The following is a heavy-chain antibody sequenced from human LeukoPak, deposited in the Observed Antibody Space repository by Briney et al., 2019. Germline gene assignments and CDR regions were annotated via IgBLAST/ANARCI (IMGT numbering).Heavy chain of an antibody. CDR3: ARGVSFVY. CDR2: INHSGST. Sequence: SETLSLTCAVSGWSFSGYYWSWIRQPPGKGLEWIGEINHSGSTNYNPSLKSRFTISVDTSKNQFSLKLSSVTAADTAVYYCARGVSFVYWGQGTLVTVSS. CDR1: GWSFSGYY. J-gene: IGHJ4*02. D-gene: IGHD2/OR15-2a*01. V-gene: IGHV4-34*01.